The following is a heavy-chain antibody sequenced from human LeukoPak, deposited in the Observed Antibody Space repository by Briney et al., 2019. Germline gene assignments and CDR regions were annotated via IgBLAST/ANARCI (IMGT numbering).Heavy chain of an antibody. CDR3: ARAATSYYYYYGMDV. J-gene: IGHJ6*02. CDR2: IIPIFGTA. V-gene: IGHV1-69*13. D-gene: IGHD2-15*01. CDR1: GGTFSSYA. Sequence: ASVKVSCKASGGTFSSYAISWVRQAPGQGLEWMGGIIPIFGTANYAQKFQGRVTITADGSTSTAYMELSSLRSEDTAVYYCARAATSYYYYYGMDVWGQGTTVTVSS.